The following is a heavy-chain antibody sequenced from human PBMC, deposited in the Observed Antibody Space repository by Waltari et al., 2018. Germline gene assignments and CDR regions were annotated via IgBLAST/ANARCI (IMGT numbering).Heavy chain of an antibody. CDR3: ATALGGGISASRPFHF. J-gene: IGHJ3*01. CDR1: EDTFTDIN. V-gene: IGHV1-69-2*01. Sequence: EVQMLQSGAEVKKPGTPVKISCKVSEDTFTDINIHWIKQAPGKGLQWMGLLDPEDGQAIYAQKFQGRVTMTADTSIHTAYMELTSLTSEDTAFYYCATALGGGISASRPFHFWGQGTMITVSS. D-gene: IGHD3-10*01. CDR2: LDPEDGQA.